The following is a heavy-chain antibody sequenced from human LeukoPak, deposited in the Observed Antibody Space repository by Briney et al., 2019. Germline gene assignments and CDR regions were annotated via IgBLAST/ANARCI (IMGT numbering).Heavy chain of an antibody. CDR3: ARDGSTGYYYLDG. V-gene: IGHV3-7*05. J-gene: IGHJ4*02. D-gene: IGHD3-22*01. Sequence: GGSLRLSCAASGFTFSNYFMSWVRQAPGKGLEWVANIKEDGSEKYYVDSVEGRFTISRDNAKNSLYLEMNSLRAEDTAVYYCARDGSTGYYYLDGWGQGTLVTVSS. CDR1: GFTFSNYF. CDR2: IKEDGSEK.